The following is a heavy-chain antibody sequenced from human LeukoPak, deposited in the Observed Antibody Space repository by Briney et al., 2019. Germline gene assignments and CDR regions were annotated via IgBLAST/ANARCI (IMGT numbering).Heavy chain of an antibody. Sequence: GGSLRLSCAASAFTFSSYEMNWVRQAPGKGLEWVSYISPSGSSIYYADSVKGRFTISRDNAQNSLFLQMNSQRAEDTAVYYCAKDGVEQWLAYYFDYWGQGTLVTVSS. J-gene: IGHJ4*02. V-gene: IGHV3-48*03. CDR2: ISPSGSSI. CDR3: AKDGVEQWLAYYFDY. CDR1: AFTFSSYE. D-gene: IGHD6-19*01.